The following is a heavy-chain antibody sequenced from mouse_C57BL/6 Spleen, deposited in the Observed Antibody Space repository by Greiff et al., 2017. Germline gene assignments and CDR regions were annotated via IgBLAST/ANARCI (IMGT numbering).Heavy chain of an antibody. Sequence: QVQLQQSGPVLVKPGASVKISCKASGYAFSSSWMNWVKQRPGKGLEWIGRIYPGDGDTNYNGKFKGKATRTADKSSSTAYMQLSSLTSEDSAVYVCTRETAQDTPDYWGQGTTRTVSS. D-gene: IGHD3-2*02. CDR2: IYPGDGDT. V-gene: IGHV1-82*01. CDR1: GYAFSSSW. CDR3: TRETAQDTPDY. J-gene: IGHJ2*01.